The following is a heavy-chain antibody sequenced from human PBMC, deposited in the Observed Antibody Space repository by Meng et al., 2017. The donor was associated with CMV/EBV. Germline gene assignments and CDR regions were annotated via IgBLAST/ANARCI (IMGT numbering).Heavy chain of an antibody. CDR2: IDPADSYT. CDR1: GYNFPTDW. J-gene: IGHJ4*02. Sequence: CKGSGYNFPTDWISWVRQMPGKGLEWMGRIDPADSYTNYNPSFQGHVTISADKSITTAYLQWSSLKASDTAMYYCARLRSSGWFLDYWGQGTLVTVSS. V-gene: IGHV5-10-1*01. D-gene: IGHD6-19*01. CDR3: ARLRSSGWFLDY.